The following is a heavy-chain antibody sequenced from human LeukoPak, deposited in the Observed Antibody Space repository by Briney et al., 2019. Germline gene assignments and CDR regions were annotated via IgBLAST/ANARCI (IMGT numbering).Heavy chain of an antibody. D-gene: IGHD3-22*01. CDR3: ARSHYYDSSFAFDI. CDR2: IYYSGST. Sequence: SETLSLTCTVSGGSISSYYWSWIRQPPGKGLEWIGYIYYSGSTNYNPSLKSRVTISVDTSKNQFSLRLSSVTAADTAVYYCARSHYYDSSFAFDIWGQGTMVTVSS. CDR1: GGSISSYY. V-gene: IGHV4-59*01. J-gene: IGHJ3*02.